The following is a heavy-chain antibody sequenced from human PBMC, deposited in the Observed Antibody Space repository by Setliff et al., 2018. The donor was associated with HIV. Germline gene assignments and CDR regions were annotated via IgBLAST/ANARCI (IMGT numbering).Heavy chain of an antibody. Sequence: SVKVSCKASGYTFTSYDINWVRQATGQGLEWMGWVNPNSDNTGYAQKFQGRVTMTRNTSISTAYMELSSLRSEDTAVYYCARGGGSSYLYDSRGSEYFQYWGQGALVTVSS. V-gene: IGHV1-8*02. D-gene: IGHD3-22*01. CDR3: ARGGGSSYLYDSRGSEYFQY. CDR2: VNPNSDNT. J-gene: IGHJ1*01. CDR1: GYTFTSYD.